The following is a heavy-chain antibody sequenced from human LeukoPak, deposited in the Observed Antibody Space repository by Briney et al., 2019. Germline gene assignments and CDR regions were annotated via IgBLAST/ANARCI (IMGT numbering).Heavy chain of an antibody. Sequence: QVGGSLRLSCVASGFTFSSYSMNWVRQAPGKGLVWVSYINSTSSTIFYADSVKGRFTISRDNAKNSLSLQMNSLRAEDTAVYYCARDLYSSRTNDAFVIWGQGTMVTVSS. CDR1: GFTFSSYS. J-gene: IGHJ3*02. V-gene: IGHV3-48*01. CDR3: ARDLYSSRTNDAFVI. D-gene: IGHD6-13*01. CDR2: INSTSSTI.